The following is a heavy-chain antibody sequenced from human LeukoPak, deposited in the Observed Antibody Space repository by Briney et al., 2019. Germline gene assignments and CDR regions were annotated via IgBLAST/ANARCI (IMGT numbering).Heavy chain of an antibody. D-gene: IGHD7-27*01. CDR2: IYYRGRP. CDR3: ARDGHLGYFDY. Sequence: PSETLTLTCTVSSRPISGYHWRWIRQPPGKGLEWIGYIYYRGRPNYIRSLKRRTTITVNTSKSQFFLRLSAVTAADTAVYYCARDGHLGYFDYWGQGTLVTVSS. CDR1: SRPISGYH. J-gene: IGHJ4*02. V-gene: IGHV4-59*01.